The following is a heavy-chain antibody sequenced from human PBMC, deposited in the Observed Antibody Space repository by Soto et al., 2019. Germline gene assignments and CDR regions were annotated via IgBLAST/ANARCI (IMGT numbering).Heavy chain of an antibody. Sequence: SETLCVTCTVSGGSLISYDWSWIRKPPGKGLEWIGYIYYSGSTNYNPSLKSRVTISVDTSKNQFSLKLSSVTAADTAVYYCARDTSWYFYFMDVWGKGTTVTVSS. V-gene: IGHV4-59*01. CDR2: IYYSGST. J-gene: IGHJ6*03. CDR1: GGSLISYD. D-gene: IGHD2-2*01. CDR3: ARDTSWYFYFMDV.